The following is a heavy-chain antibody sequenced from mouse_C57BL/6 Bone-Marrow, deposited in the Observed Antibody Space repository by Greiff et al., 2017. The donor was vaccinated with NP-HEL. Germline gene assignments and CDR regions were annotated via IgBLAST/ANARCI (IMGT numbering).Heavy chain of an antibody. CDR3: GGSYDFSMDY. J-gene: IGHJ4*01. CDR1: GYTFTSYW. Sequence: QVQLQQPVAELVKPGASVKLSCTASGYTFTSYWITWVKQRPGQGLEWIGDIYPGSGSTNYNEKFKSKATLTVDTSSSTAYMQLSSLTSKDSAVYYCGGSYDFSMDYWGQGTSVTVSS. CDR2: IYPGSGST. D-gene: IGHD2-4*01. V-gene: IGHV1-55*01.